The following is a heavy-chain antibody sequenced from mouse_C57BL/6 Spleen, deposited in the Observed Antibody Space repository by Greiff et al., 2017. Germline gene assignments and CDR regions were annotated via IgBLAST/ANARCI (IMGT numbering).Heavy chain of an antibody. CDR2: IYWDDDK. D-gene: IGHD2-4*01. CDR1: GFTLSTSGMG. J-gene: IGHJ4*01. Sequence: QVTLKESGPGILQSSQTLSLTCSFSGFTLSTSGMGVSWIRQPSGKGLEWLAHIYWDDDKRYNPSLKSRLTISKDTSRNQVFLKITSVDTADTATYYCARSGDYDEEDYYAMDYWGQGTSVTVSS. V-gene: IGHV8-12*01. CDR3: ARSGDYDEEDYYAMDY.